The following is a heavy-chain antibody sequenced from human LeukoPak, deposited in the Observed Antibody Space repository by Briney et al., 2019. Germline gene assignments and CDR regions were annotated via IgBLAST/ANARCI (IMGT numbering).Heavy chain of an antibody. J-gene: IGHJ4*02. Sequence: GGSLRLSCAASGFTFSSYWMHWVRQVPGKGLVWVSRINSDGSSTSYADSVKGRFTISRDDSKNTAYLQMNSLKTEDTAVYYCTRLPTLATDYWGQGTLVTVSS. V-gene: IGHV3-74*01. CDR3: TRLPTLATDY. CDR2: INSDGSST. CDR1: GFTFSSYW. D-gene: IGHD5-24*01.